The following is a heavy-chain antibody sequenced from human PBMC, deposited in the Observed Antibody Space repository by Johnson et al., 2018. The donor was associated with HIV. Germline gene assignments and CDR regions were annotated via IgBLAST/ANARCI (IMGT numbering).Heavy chain of an antibody. D-gene: IGHD3-16*01. CDR3: AREKRWGLMITFGGPHAFDI. V-gene: IGHV3-66*01. J-gene: IGHJ3*02. CDR1: GFTVSRNY. Sequence: VQLVESGGGLVQPGGSLRLSCAASGFTVSRNYMSWVRQAPGKGLEWVSVIYSGGSTYYADSVKGRFTISRDNAKNTLYLQMNSLRAEDTAVYYCAREKRWGLMITFGGPHAFDIWGQGTMVTVSS. CDR2: IYSGGST.